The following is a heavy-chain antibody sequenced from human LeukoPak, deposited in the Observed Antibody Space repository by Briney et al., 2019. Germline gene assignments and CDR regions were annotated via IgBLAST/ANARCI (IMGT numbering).Heavy chain of an antibody. Sequence: GRSLRLSCAASGFTFSSYAMHWVRQAPGKGLEWVAVISYDGSNKYYADSVKGRFTISRDNSKNTLYLQMSSLRAVDTAVYYCARVKRAYYDFWSGYFNWFDPWGQGTLVTVSS. V-gene: IGHV3-30*04. CDR3: ARVKRAYYDFWSGYFNWFDP. CDR1: GFTFSSYA. D-gene: IGHD3-3*01. J-gene: IGHJ5*02. CDR2: ISYDGSNK.